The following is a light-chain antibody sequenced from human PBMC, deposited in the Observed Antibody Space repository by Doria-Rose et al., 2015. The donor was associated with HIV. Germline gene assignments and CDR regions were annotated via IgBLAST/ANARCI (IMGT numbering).Light chain of an antibody. Sequence: TQSPGTLSLSPGERATLSCRASQRVKSSYLAWYQQKPGQAPSLLIYDASTRATGIPDRFSGSGSGTDFTLTISRLEPEDVAVYYCQQYGTSRGTFGQGTRPEIK. CDR3: QQYGTSRGT. CDR1: QRVKSSY. V-gene: IGKV3-20*01. CDR2: DAS. J-gene: IGKJ5*01.